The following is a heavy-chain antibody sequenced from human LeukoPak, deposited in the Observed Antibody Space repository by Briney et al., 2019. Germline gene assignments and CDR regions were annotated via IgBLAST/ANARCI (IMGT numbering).Heavy chain of an antibody. J-gene: IGHJ2*01. D-gene: IGHD3-9*01. CDR2: IKQDGNEK. V-gene: IGHV3-7*03. Sequence: QPGGSLRLSCAASGFTFSSYWMSWVRQAPGKGLEWVANIKQDGNEKYYVDSVKGRFTISRDNAKNTLYLQMNSLRAEDTAVYYCERGGYHILTGPWYFDLWGRGALVTVSS. CDR1: GFTFSSYW. CDR3: ERGGYHILTGPWYFDL.